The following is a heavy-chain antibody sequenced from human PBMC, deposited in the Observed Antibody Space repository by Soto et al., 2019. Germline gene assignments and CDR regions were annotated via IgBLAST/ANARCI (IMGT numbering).Heavy chain of an antibody. V-gene: IGHV3-7*01. Sequence: EMQLVESGGGLVQPGGSLRLSCAASGFTFSTYWMTWVCKAPGKRLEWVANIKEDGSKKYYVDYVKGRFTISRDNAKNSLYLQMNSLRLEDTAVYYCGRSRQTGDDIAAHYWGQGTLVTVSS. J-gene: IGHJ4*02. D-gene: IGHD6-6*01. CDR1: GFTFSTYW. CDR3: GRSRQTGDDIAAHY. CDR2: IKEDGSKK.